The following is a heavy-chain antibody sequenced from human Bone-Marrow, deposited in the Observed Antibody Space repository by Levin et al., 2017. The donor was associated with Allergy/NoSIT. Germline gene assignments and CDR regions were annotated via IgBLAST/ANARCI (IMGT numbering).Heavy chain of an antibody. D-gene: IGHD4-17*01. CDR3: VRDFRGTSGHYGDF. V-gene: IGHV3-7*01. CDR2: IKGDGSEK. J-gene: IGHJ4*02. Sequence: PGGSLRLSCAASGFSFSDYWMTWVRRTPGKGLEWVANIKGDGSEKVYLDSVRGRFTISRDNALNSVHLQMNSLRVGDTAVYYCVRDFRGTSGHYGDFWGQGTQVTVSS. CDR1: GFSFSDYW.